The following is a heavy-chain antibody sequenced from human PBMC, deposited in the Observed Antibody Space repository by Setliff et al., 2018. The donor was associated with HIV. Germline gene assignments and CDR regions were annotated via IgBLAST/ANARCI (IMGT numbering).Heavy chain of an antibody. V-gene: IGHV4-31*03. Sequence: PSETLSLTCTVSGGSINTGAYYWSWIRQHPGRGLEWIGYIYYSGSTHYNPSLKSRVTISLDTSKNQFSLRLTSVTAADAAVFYCARAPFVGGAYYYWGSYYFDYWGPGTLVTVS. J-gene: IGHJ4*02. CDR3: ARAPFVGGAYYYWGSYYFDY. CDR1: GGSINTGAYY. CDR2: IYYSGST. D-gene: IGHD3-22*01.